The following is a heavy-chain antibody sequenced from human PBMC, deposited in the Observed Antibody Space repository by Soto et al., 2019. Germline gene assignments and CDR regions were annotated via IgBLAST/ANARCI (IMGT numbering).Heavy chain of an antibody. J-gene: IGHJ2*01. CDR1: GGTFSSYA. V-gene: IGHV1-69*13. CDR2: IIPIFGTA. Sequence: SVKVSCKASGGTFSSYAISWVRQAPGQGLEWMGGIIPIFGTANYAQKFQGRVTITADESTSTAYMELSSLRSEDTAVYYCARPHHYYDSSPLDYWYFDLWGSGTLVTISS. CDR3: ARPHHYYDSSPLDYWYFDL. D-gene: IGHD3-22*01.